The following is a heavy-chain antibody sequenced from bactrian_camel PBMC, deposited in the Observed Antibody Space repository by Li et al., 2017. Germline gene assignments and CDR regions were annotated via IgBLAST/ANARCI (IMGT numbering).Heavy chain of an antibody. Sequence: HVQLVESGGGSVQAGGSLRLSCAAFGFTYSSYCMAWFRQAPGKEREGVAAIDSVGTPNYADSVKGRFTVSKDNAKNILYLQMNSLEPADTAMYYCAADLGDRIPAFQALGIVKDFRYVGRGTQVTVS. J-gene: IGHJ6*01. CDR1: GFTYSSYC. D-gene: IGHD3*01. V-gene: IGHV3S55*01. CDR3: AADLGDRIPAFQALGIVKDFRY. CDR2: IDSVGTP.